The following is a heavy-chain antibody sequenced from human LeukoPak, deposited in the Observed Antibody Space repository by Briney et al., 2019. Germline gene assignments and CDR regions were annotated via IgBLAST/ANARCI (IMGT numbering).Heavy chain of an antibody. J-gene: IGHJ4*02. V-gene: IGHV3-23*01. CDR2: LSGSGGDT. D-gene: IGHD4-17*01. CDR1: GFSFSNFG. Sequence: GGTLRLSCAASGFSFSNFGMGWVRQAPGKGLEWVSSLSGSGGDTYYADSVKGRFSISRDNSKNTLYLQMNSLRAEDTALYYCAKARGSDYGDYVIFDYWGQGTLVTVSS. CDR3: AKARGSDYGDYVIFDY.